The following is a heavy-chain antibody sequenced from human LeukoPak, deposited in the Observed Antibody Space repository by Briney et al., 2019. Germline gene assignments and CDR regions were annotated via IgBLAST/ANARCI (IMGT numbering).Heavy chain of an antibody. Sequence: PSETLSLTCTVSGGSISSSSYYWGWIRQPPGKGLEWIGSIYYSGSTYYNPSLKSRVTISVDTSKNQFSLKLSSVTAADTAVYYCARSHRSGWYAYWGQGTLVTVSS. V-gene: IGHV4-39*01. D-gene: IGHD6-19*01. J-gene: IGHJ4*02. CDR3: ARSHRSGWYAY. CDR1: GGSISSSSYY. CDR2: IYYSGST.